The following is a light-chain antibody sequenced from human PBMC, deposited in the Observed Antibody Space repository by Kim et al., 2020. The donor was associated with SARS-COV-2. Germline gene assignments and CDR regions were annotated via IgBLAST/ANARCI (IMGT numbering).Light chain of an antibody. J-gene: IGLJ1*01. CDR3: CSFAGTAYV. CDR1: TSDVGAYTY. V-gene: IGLV2-11*01. Sequence: PGQSVTISCTGTTSDVGAYTYVSWYQLHPGTAPKLMLYDVTVRPSGVPDRFSGSKSGNTASLTISGLQAEDESDYYCCSFAGTAYVFGIGTKVTVL. CDR2: DVT.